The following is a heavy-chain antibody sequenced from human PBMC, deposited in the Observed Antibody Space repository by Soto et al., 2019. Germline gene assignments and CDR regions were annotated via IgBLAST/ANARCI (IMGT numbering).Heavy chain of an antibody. CDR1: GGSISSSNW. CDR3: AREIPDIVATIGGAYFDY. CDR2: IYHSGST. Sequence: QVQLQESGPGLVKPSGTLSLTCAVSGGSISSSNWWSWVCQPPGKGLEWIGEIYHSGSTNYNPSLKRRVTISVDKSKNQFSLKLSSVTAADTAVYYCAREIPDIVATIGGAYFDYWGQGTLVTVSS. J-gene: IGHJ4*02. D-gene: IGHD5-12*01. V-gene: IGHV4-4*02.